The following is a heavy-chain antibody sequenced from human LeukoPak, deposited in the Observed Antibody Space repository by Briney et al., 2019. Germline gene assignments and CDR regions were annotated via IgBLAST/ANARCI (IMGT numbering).Heavy chain of an antibody. CDR2: ISAYNGNT. J-gene: IGHJ4*02. CDR3: ARVRVNIPCPEGYCSGGISDY. V-gene: IGHV1-18*01. Sequence: GASVKVSCKASGYTFTSYGISWVRQAPGQGLEWMGWISAYNGNTNYAQKLQGRVTMTTDTSTSTAYMELRSLRSDDTAVYYCARVRVNIPCPEGYCSGGISDYWGQGTLVTVSS. D-gene: IGHD2-15*01. CDR1: GYTFTSYG.